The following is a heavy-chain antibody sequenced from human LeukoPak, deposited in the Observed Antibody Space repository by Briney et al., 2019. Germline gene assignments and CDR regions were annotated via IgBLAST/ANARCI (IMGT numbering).Heavy chain of an antibody. CDR2: MNPNSGNT. CDR3: ARGGNYGDAGAYYYYYYMDV. Sequence: ASVKVSCKASGYTFTSYDINWVRQDTGQGLECMGWMNPNSGNTGYAQKFQGRVTMTRNTSISTAYMELSSLRSEDTAVYYCARGGNYGDAGAYYYYYYMDVWGRGTTVTVSS. J-gene: IGHJ6*03. D-gene: IGHD4-17*01. CDR1: GYTFTSYD. V-gene: IGHV1-8*01.